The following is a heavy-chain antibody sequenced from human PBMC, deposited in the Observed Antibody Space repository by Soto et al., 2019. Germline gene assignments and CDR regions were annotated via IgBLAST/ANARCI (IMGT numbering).Heavy chain of an antibody. V-gene: IGHV4-34*01. CDR3: ARGRYCSSTSCPRGYYYYMDV. J-gene: IGHJ6*03. Sequence: QVQLQQWGAGLLKPSETLSLTCAVYGGSFSGYYWSWIRQPPGKGLEWIGEINHSGSTNYNPSLKSRVTISVETSKNQFSLKLSSVTAADTAVYYCARGRYCSSTSCPRGYYYYMDVWGKGTTVTVSS. CDR1: GGSFSGYY. CDR2: INHSGST. D-gene: IGHD2-2*01.